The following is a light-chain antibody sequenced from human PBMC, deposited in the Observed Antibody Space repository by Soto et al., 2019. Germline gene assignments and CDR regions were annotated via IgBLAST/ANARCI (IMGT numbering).Light chain of an antibody. Sequence: QSALTQPASVSGSPGPSITLSCPGTSSDVGSYNLVSWYQQHPGKAPKLMIYEGSKRPSGVSNRFSGSKSGNTASLTISGLQAEDEADYYCCSYAGSSTYVVFGGGTKRTV. CDR3: CSYAGSSTYVV. V-gene: IGLV2-23*01. CDR2: EGS. J-gene: IGLJ2*01. CDR1: SSDVGSYNL.